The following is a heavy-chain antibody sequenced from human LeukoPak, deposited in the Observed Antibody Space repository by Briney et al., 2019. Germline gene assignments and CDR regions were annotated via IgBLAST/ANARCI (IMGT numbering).Heavy chain of an antibody. V-gene: IGHV3-30*04. Sequence: GGSLRLSCAASGFAFADYSLHWVRQAPGKGLEWVALMSFDGNFENFADSVKGRFTISRDTARYTLYLHMGSLAVEDSAVYYCARVGETGTVTMELDGWGQGALVTASS. D-gene: IGHD1-7*01. CDR3: ARVGETGTVTMELDG. CDR1: GFAFADYS. J-gene: IGHJ1*01. CDR2: MSFDGNFE.